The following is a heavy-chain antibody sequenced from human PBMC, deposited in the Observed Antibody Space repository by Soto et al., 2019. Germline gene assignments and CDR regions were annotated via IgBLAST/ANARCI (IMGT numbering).Heavy chain of an antibody. V-gene: IGHV3-23*01. CDR3: ASTTPLNSSSPLKGSWYYYYMDV. J-gene: IGHJ6*03. CDR1: GFTFSSYA. Sequence: GGSLRLSCAASGFTFSSYAMSWVRQAPGKGLEWVSAISGSGGSQYYADSVKGRFTISRDNSKNTLYLQMNSLKAEDTAVYYCASTTPLNSSSPLKGSWYYYYMDVWGKGTTVTVSS. D-gene: IGHD6-6*01. CDR2: ISGSGGSQ.